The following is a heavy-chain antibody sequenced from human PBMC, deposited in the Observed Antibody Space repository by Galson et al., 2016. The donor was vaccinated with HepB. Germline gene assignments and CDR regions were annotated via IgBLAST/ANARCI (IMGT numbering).Heavy chain of an antibody. D-gene: IGHD1-1*01. Sequence: SVKVSCKASGYTFTPYDIYWVRQAPGQGLEWMGWINPNNGDTMYAQNFRGRVTLTRGTSISTAYMELDSLTSDDTAVYYCARPVNRVGTGYWGQGTLVTVSS. V-gene: IGHV1-2*02. CDR2: INPNNGDT. J-gene: IGHJ4*02. CDR3: ARPVNRVGTGY. CDR1: GYTFTPYD.